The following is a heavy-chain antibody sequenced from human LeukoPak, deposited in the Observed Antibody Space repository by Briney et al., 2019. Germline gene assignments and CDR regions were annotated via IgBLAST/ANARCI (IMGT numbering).Heavy chain of an antibody. CDR1: GITASSYA. J-gene: IGHJ3*02. D-gene: IGHD4-17*01. CDR2: ISGSGDRT. CDR3: AKDPNGDYIGAFDM. Sequence: GGSLRLSCAASGITASSYAMTWVRHAPGKGLEWVSSISGSGDRTMYADSVKGRFTISRDNFKNTLYLQMNSLRAEDTALYHCAKDPNGDYIGAFDMWGQGTMVTVSS. V-gene: IGHV3-23*01.